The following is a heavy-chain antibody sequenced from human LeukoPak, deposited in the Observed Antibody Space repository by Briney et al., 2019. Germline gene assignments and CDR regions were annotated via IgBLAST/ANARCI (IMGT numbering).Heavy chain of an antibody. V-gene: IGHV3-21*01. J-gene: IGHJ5*02. Sequence: PGGSLRLSCAASGFTFSSYSMNWVRQAPGKGLEWVSSISSSSSYIYYADSVKGRFTISRDNAKNSLHLQMNSLRAEDTAMYYCARDGYSSGWNWFDPWGQGTLVTVSS. CDR1: GFTFSSYS. CDR3: ARDGYSSGWNWFDP. D-gene: IGHD6-19*01. CDR2: ISSSSSYI.